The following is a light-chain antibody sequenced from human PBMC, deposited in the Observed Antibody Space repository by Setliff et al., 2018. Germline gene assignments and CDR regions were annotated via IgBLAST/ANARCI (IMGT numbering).Light chain of an antibody. CDR2: SNT. CDR3: AAWDDSLNAYV. V-gene: IGLV1-44*01. Sequence: QSVLTQPPSASGTPGQRVTISCSGGSSNIGSNTVNWYQQLPGAAPKLLIYSNTQRPSGVPDRFSGSKSGTSASLAISGLQSEDEADEADYYCAAWDDSLNAYVFGTGTKVTVL. CDR1: SSNIGSNT. J-gene: IGLJ1*01.